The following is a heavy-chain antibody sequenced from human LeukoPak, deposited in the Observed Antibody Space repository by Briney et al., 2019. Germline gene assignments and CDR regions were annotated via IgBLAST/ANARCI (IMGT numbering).Heavy chain of an antibody. Sequence: GGSLRLSCTASGLSVSGNYWHWVRQAPGKALEWVSIIYSDGKTLYTKSVKGRFTFSRDKSKNTFYLQMNSLRAEDTAVYFCAYGDYPLTYWGQGTLVTVSS. CDR3: AYGDYPLTY. J-gene: IGHJ4*02. D-gene: IGHD4-17*01. V-gene: IGHV3-66*01. CDR2: IYSDGKT. CDR1: GLSVSGNY.